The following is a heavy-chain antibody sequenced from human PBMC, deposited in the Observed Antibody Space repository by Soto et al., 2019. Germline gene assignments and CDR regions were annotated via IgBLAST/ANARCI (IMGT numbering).Heavy chain of an antibody. J-gene: IGHJ5*02. D-gene: IGHD6-13*01. V-gene: IGHV2-5*02. CDR1: GCSLSTSGVG. CDR3: AHRHSSSWYNNWFDP. Sequence: SGPTLVNPTLALTLTCTFSGCSLSTSGVGVGWIRQPPGKALEWLALIYWDDDKRYSPSLESRFTITKDTSRNQVVLTMTNMDPVDTATYYCAHRHSSSWYNNWFDPWGQGTLVTVSS. CDR2: IYWDDDK.